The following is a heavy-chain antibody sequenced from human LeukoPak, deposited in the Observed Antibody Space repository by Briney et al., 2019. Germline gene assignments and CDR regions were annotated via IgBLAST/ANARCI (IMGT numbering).Heavy chain of an antibody. D-gene: IGHD5-12*01. CDR1: GFTFSSYD. Sequence: PGGSLRLSCAASGFTFSSYDMHWVRQATGKGLEGVSAIGTAGDTYYPGSVKGRFTISRENAKNSLYLQMSSLRAGDTAVYYCARVRKYSGYYSWYFALWGRGTLVTVSS. CDR2: IGTAGDT. J-gene: IGHJ2*01. V-gene: IGHV3-13*01. CDR3: ARVRKYSGYYSWYFAL.